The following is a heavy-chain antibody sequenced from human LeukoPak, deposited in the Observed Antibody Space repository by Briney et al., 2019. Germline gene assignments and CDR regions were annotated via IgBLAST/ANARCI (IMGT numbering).Heavy chain of an antibody. V-gene: IGHV3-66*01. CDR2: IYSGGST. CDR3: AGAAAGLLLFDY. Sequence: GGSLRLSCAASGFTVSSNYMSWVRQAPGKGLEWVSVIYSGGSTYYADSVKGRFTISRDNFKDTLYLQMNSLRAEDTPVYYCAGAAAGLLLFDYWGQGTLVTVSS. CDR1: GFTVSSNY. J-gene: IGHJ4*02. D-gene: IGHD6-13*01.